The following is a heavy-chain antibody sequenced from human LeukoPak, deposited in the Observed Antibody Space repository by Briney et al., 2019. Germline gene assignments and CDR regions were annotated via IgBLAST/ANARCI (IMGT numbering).Heavy chain of an antibody. J-gene: IGHJ4*02. V-gene: IGHV3-21*01. CDR1: GFSFSSYT. D-gene: IGHD3-10*01. CDR3: AREGSGSHYNVVLDY. CDR2: ISDSSSYI. Sequence: PGRSLRLSCAASGFSFSSYTMSWVRQAPGKGLEWVSSISDSSSYIYNADSVKGRFTISRDNAKNSLYLQMNSLRAEDTAVYYCAREGSGSHYNVVLDYWGQGTLVTVSS.